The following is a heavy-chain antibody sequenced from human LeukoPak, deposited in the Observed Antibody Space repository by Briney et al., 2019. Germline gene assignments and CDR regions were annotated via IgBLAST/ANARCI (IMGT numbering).Heavy chain of an antibody. CDR2: ISYSGSI. D-gene: IGHD2-8*01. Sequence: SETLSLTCTVSGGSISSRPYYWGWVRQPPGKGLEWIGSISYSGSIHYNPSLKSRVTIYVDKSKNQLALNLTSVNGAGTAVYYCSRENGAFSPFGYWGQGTLVTVLS. J-gene: IGHJ4*02. CDR3: SRENGAFSPFGY. CDR1: GGSISSRPYY. V-gene: IGHV4-39*06.